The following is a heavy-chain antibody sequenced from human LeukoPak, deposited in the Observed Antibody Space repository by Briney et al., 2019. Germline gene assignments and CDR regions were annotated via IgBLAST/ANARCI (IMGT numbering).Heavy chain of an antibody. CDR2: ISSSSSYI. D-gene: IGHD1-26*01. V-gene: IGHV3-21*01. CDR3: ARDLGRYTADY. J-gene: IGHJ4*02. CDR1: GFTFSSYS. Sequence: GGSLRLSCAASGFTFSSYSMNWVRQAPGKGLEWVSSISSSSSYIYYADSVKGRFTISRDNAKNSLYLQMNSLRAEDAAVYYCARDLGRYTADYWGQGTLVTVSS.